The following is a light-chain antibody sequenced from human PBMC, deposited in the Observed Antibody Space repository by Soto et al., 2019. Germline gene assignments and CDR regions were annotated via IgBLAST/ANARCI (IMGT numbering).Light chain of an antibody. CDR2: GAS. Sequence: ETVLTHSPVTLSFLRVQRANLSFIGSQSVSSSYLAWYQQKPGQAHRLLIYGASSRATGIPDRFSGSGSGTDFTLTIRRLEPEDFAVYYCQKYASSPPINCGQGKQRAIK. CDR3: QKYASSPPIN. J-gene: IGKJ5*01. V-gene: IGKV3-20*01. CDR1: QSVSSSY.